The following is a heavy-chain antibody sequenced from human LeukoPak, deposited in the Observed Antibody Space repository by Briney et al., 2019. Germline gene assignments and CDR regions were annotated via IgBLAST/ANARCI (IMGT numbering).Heavy chain of an antibody. V-gene: IGHV3-7*01. Sequence: TGGSLRLSCAASQFSISYDWMHWVRQAPGKGLEWVATIKRDGSVSHYGDSVKGRFTISRDNARNSMYLQIDFLRVEDTAVYYCATLRGDATIFEYWGQGTLVTVSS. D-gene: IGHD5-24*01. CDR2: IKRDGSVS. CDR3: ATLRGDATIFEY. CDR1: QFSISYDW. J-gene: IGHJ4*02.